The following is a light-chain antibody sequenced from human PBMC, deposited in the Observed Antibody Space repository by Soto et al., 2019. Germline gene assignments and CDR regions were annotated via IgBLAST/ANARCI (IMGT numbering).Light chain of an antibody. CDR3: QQFNTYPRT. CDR2: GAS. V-gene: IGKV1-9*01. J-gene: IGKJ3*01. CDR1: QGISSY. Sequence: DIQLTQSPSAMSASVGDRVTITCRASQGISSYLAWYQQKPGKAPKVLIYGASTLQSGVPSRFSGSGSGTDFTLTISSLQPEDFATYYCQQFNTYPRTFGPGTKVDIK.